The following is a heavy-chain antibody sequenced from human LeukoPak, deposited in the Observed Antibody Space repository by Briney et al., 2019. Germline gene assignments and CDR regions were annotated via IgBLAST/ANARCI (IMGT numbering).Heavy chain of an antibody. D-gene: IGHD6-19*01. CDR3: ARGAVAGLADY. CDR2: INHSGST. Sequence: SETLSLTCTVSGGSINSYYWSWIRQPPGKGLEWIGEINHSGSTNYNPSLKSRVTISVDTSKNQFSLKLSSVTAADTAVYYCARGAVAGLADYWGQGTLVTVSS. V-gene: IGHV4-34*01. CDR1: GGSINSYY. J-gene: IGHJ4*02.